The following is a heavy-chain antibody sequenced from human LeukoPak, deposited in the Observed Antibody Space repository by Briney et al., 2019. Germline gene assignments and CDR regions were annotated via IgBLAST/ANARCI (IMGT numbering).Heavy chain of an antibody. CDR3: ASRSGSTPYYYDY. D-gene: IGHD3-3*01. J-gene: IGHJ4*02. Sequence: GASVKVSCKVSGYTFTSFGMSWLRQAPGQGLEWMGWINTYNGKTSYAQKLQGRVTMTTDTSTSTAYMELRSLRSDDTAVCYCASRSGSTPYYYDYWGQGTVVTESS. CDR1: GYTFTSFG. CDR2: INTYNGKT. V-gene: IGHV1-18*01.